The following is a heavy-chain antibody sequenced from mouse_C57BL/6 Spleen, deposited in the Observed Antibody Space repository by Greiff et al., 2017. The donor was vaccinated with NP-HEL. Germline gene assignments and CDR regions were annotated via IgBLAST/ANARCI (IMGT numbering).Heavy chain of an antibody. V-gene: IGHV5-9-1*02. D-gene: IGHD1-1*01. J-gene: IGHJ4*01. Sequence: EVKLQESGEGLVKPGGSLKLSCAASGFTFSSYAMSWVRQTPEKRLEWVAYISSGGDYIYYADTVKGRFTISRDNARNTLYLQMSSLKSEDTAMYYCTREASYYGSSYYAMDYWGQGTSVTVSS. CDR2: ISSGGDYI. CDR1: GFTFSSYA. CDR3: TREASYYGSSYYAMDY.